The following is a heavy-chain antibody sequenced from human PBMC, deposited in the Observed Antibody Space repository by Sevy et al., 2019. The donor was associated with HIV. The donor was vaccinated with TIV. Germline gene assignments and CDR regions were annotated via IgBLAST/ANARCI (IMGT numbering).Heavy chain of an antibody. V-gene: IGHV1-18*01. CDR3: ARDESFSLIVVDLDY. D-gene: IGHD3-22*01. Sequence: ASVKVSCKASGYTFTNYGVTWVRHAPGQGLEWMGWISAYNGNTKYAEKLQDRVTMTTDTATNTAYMELRSLRSDDTAVYYCARDESFSLIVVDLDYWGQGTLVTVSS. J-gene: IGHJ4*02. CDR2: ISAYNGNT. CDR1: GYTFTNYG.